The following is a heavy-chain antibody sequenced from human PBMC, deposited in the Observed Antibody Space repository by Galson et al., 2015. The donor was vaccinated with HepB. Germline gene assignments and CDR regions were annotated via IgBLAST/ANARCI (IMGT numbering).Heavy chain of an antibody. CDR1: GFTFSGYS. CDR2: ISSDGGRT. Sequence: SLRLSCAASGFTFSGYSMFWVRQAPGKGLEYVSAISSDGGRTYYVDSVKGRFSISRDNSKKTLSLQMSGLRAEDTAIYYCVKGVNYYDNNNYWGDAFGMWGRGTMVTVSS. D-gene: IGHD3-22*01. J-gene: IGHJ3*02. CDR3: VKGVNYYDNNNYWGDAFGM. V-gene: IGHV3-64D*06.